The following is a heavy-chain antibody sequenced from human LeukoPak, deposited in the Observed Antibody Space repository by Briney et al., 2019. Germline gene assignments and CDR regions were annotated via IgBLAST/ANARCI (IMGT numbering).Heavy chain of an antibody. J-gene: IGHJ4*02. CDR3: ARDGSGSFAFDY. V-gene: IGHV3-33*01. D-gene: IGHD3-10*01. CDR1: GFTFSSYG. CDR2: IWYDGSNK. Sequence: GGSLRLSCAASGFTFSSYGMHWVRQAPGKGLEWVAVIWYDGSNKYYADSVKGRFTISRDNSKNTLYLQMNSLRAEDTAVYYCARDGSGSFAFDYWGQGTLVTASS.